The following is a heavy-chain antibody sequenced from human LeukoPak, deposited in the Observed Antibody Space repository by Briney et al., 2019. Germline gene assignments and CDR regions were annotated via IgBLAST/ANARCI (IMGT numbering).Heavy chain of an antibody. CDR2: IKQDGSEK. J-gene: IGHJ6*02. V-gene: IGHV3-7*01. Sequence: GGSLRLSCAASGFTFSNYWMTWVRQAPGKGLEWVANIKQDGSEKYYVDSVKGRFTISRDNAKNSLYLQMNSLRAEDTAVYYCARDVGGSWYDYYGMDVWGQGTTVTVSS. CDR3: ARDVGGSWYDYYGMDV. D-gene: IGHD6-13*01. CDR1: GFTFSNYW.